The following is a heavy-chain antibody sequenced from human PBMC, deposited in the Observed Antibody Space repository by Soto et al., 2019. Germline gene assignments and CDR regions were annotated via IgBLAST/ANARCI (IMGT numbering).Heavy chain of an antibody. Sequence: PSETLSLTCGVYNGSFSDYFWNWIRQPPGKGLEWIGEIKESGFATYNPSLKRRVTMSVDTANNQFSLKVTSVTAADTAVYYCARGKSSGLLYYFDTWGQGTLVTVSS. CDR2: IKESGFA. J-gene: IGHJ4*02. CDR3: ARGKSSGLLYYFDT. D-gene: IGHD6-19*01. CDR1: NGSFSDYF. V-gene: IGHV4-34*01.